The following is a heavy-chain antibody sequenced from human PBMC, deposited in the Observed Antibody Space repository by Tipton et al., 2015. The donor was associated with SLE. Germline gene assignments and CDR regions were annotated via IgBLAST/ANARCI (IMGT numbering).Heavy chain of an antibody. CDR2: IYHSGST. V-gene: IGHV4-30-2*01. CDR3: RLITITSLFDY. Sequence: TLSLTCAVSGGSISSGGYSWSWIRQPPGKGLEWIGYIYHSGSTYYNPSLKSRVTISVDTSKNQFSLKLSSVTAADTAVYYCRLITITSLFDYWGQGTLVTVSS. CDR1: GGSISSGGYS. D-gene: IGHD3-16*01. J-gene: IGHJ4*02.